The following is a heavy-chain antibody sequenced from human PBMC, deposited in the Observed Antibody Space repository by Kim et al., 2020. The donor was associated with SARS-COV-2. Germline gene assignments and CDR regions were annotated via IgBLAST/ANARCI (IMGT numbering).Heavy chain of an antibody. J-gene: IGHJ4*02. Sequence: GGSLRLSCAASGFTFTHYAMNWVRQAPGQRLEWVSGADNNGGITYYGDSARGRFTISRDDSTNTLYLLMNSLRVDDSAIYFCARSGSEWSHFDYWGRGVIVTVSS. CDR1: GFTFTHYA. CDR3: ARSGSEWSHFDY. V-gene: IGHV3-23*05. D-gene: IGHD3-10*01. CDR2: ADNNGGIT.